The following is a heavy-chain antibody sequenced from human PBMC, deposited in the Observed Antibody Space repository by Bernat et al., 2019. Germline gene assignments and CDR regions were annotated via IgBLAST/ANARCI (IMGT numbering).Heavy chain of an antibody. D-gene: IGHD6-13*01. J-gene: IGHJ4*02. Sequence: QLQLQESGPGLVKPSETLSLTCTFSGGSISSSSYYWVWIRQPPGKGLEGIGSVYYSGSTYYNPSLKSRVTISVDTSKNQFSLKLSSVTAADTAVYYCASGTAAGRQYYFDYWGQGTLVTVSS. CDR1: GGSISSSSYY. CDR2: VYYSGST. CDR3: ASGTAAGRQYYFDY. V-gene: IGHV4-39*01.